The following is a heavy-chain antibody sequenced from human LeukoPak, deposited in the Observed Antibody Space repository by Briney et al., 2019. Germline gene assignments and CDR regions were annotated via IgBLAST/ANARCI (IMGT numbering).Heavy chain of an antibody. CDR3: ARVFSSRPDY. Sequence: GGSLRLSCAASGFSFSMYSMNWVRQAPGKGLEWVSSISSSSNYIYYADSVKGRFTISRDNAKNSLYLQMNSLGAEDTAVYYCARVFSSRPDYWGQGTLVTVSS. V-gene: IGHV3-21*01. CDR1: GFSFSMYS. J-gene: IGHJ4*02. D-gene: IGHD3-9*01. CDR2: ISSSSNYI.